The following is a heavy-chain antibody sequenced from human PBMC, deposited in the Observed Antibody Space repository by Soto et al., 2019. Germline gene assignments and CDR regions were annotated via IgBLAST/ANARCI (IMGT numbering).Heavy chain of an antibody. CDR1: GGNFNTYP. V-gene: IGHV1-69*18. Sequence: QVQLEQSGAEVKRPGSSVKVSCKTSGGNFNTYPISWVRQAPGHRLEWMGKIIPIFGTPDYVQKFQGRVTINADEATTTVYMELRSLKSDDYAVYYCARDSRLWGSTGWKRENLFDIWGQGTMVTVSS. CDR2: IIPIFGTP. D-gene: IGHD3-16*01. CDR3: ARDSRLWGSTGWKRENLFDI. J-gene: IGHJ3*02.